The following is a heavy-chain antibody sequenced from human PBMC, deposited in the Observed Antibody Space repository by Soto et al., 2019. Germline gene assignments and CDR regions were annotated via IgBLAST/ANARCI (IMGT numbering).Heavy chain of an antibody. D-gene: IGHD3-16*01. CDR1: GFSFSDYG. CDR2: ISYDATNK. V-gene: IGHV3-30*18. CDR3: AKDVAMITHFFES. Sequence: QVQLVESGGGVVQPGRSLTLSCAASGFSFSDYGMHWVRQAPGKGLEWVAIISYDATNKYYADSVKGRFTTSRDNSKNTLSLQMNSLRPEDTAMYYCAKDVAMITHFFESWGQGALVTVSS. J-gene: IGHJ4*02.